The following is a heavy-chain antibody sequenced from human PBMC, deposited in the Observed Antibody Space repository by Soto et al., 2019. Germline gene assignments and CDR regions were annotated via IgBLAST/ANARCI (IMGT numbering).Heavy chain of an antibody. J-gene: IGHJ6*02. V-gene: IGHV4-61*08. Sequence: SETLSLTCTVSGGSISSGGYYWSWIRQHPGKGLEWIGYIYYSGSTNYNPSLKSRVTISVDTSKNQFSLKLSSVTAADTAVYYCARDTHSGYSYGYSYYYGMDVWGQGTTVTVSS. CDR3: ARDTHSGYSYGYSYYYGMDV. D-gene: IGHD5-18*01. CDR2: IYYSGST. CDR1: GGSISSGGYY.